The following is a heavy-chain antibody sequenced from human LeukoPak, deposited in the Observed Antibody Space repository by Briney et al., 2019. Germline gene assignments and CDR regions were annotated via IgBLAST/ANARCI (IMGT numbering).Heavy chain of an antibody. D-gene: IGHD4-17*01. CDR1: GFTFSTYA. CDR3: AKAIDYDGYVWADAFHV. V-gene: IGHV3-23*01. CDR2: ISGSGASA. J-gene: IGHJ3*01. Sequence: GESLRLSCAASGFTFSTYAMNWVRQAPGKGLEWVSTISGSGASAYYADSVRGRFTISRDNSKNTLYLQMNSLRAEDTAVYYCAKAIDYDGYVWADAFHVWGPGTVVTDSS.